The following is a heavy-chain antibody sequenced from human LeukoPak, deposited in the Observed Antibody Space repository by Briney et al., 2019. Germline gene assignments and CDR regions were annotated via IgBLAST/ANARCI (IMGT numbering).Heavy chain of an antibody. J-gene: IGHJ4*02. Sequence: PGGSLRLSCGASSFTFSSYVMSWVRQAPGKGLEWVSTVSTTGGSTYYADSVKGRFTISRDNSKDTLYLQMNSLRAEDTAMYYCANGPDGYNTYWGQGTLVTVSS. CDR3: ANGPDGYNTY. V-gene: IGHV3-23*01. CDR2: VSTTGGST. D-gene: IGHD5-24*01. CDR1: SFTFSSYV.